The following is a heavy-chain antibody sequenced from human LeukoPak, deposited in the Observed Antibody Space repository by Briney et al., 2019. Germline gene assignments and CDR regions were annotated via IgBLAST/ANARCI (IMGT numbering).Heavy chain of an antibody. Sequence: PGGSLRLSCAASGFTFSHYSMNWVRQAPGKGLEWVSSISGSSGYIYYADSMKGRFTISRDNAKNSLYLQMNSLRAEDTAVYYCARRAGAYSHPYDYWGQGTLVTVSS. D-gene: IGHD4/OR15-4a*01. J-gene: IGHJ4*02. CDR1: GFTFSHYS. V-gene: IGHV3-21*01. CDR3: ARRAGAYSHPYDY. CDR2: ISGSSGYI.